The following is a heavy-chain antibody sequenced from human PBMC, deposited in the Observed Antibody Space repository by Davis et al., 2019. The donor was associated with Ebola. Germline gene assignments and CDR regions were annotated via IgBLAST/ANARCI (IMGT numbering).Heavy chain of an antibody. CDR1: GYTFTGYY. CDR3: QQLSSMVGAFDI. J-gene: IGHJ3*02. V-gene: IGHV1-2*02. Sequence: AASVKVFCKASGYTFTGYYMHWVRQAPGQGLEWMGWFNPNSGGTNYAQKFQGRVTMTRDTSISTAYMELSRLRSDDTAVYYCQQLSSMVGAFDIWGQGTMVTVSS. CDR2: FNPNSGGT. D-gene: IGHD6-13*01.